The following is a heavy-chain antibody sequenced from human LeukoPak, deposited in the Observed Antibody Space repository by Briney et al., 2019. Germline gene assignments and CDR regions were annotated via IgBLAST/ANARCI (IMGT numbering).Heavy chain of an antibody. D-gene: IGHD3-22*01. CDR3: ARVASSGYYDAFDI. CDR2: ISSSSSTI. J-gene: IGHJ3*02. CDR1: GFTFSSYS. Sequence: GGSLRLSCAASGFTFSSYSMNWVRQAPGKGLEWVPYISSSSSTIYYADSVKGRFTISRDNAKNSLYLQMNSLRAEDTAVYYCARVASSGYYDAFDIWGQGTMVTVSS. V-gene: IGHV3-48*01.